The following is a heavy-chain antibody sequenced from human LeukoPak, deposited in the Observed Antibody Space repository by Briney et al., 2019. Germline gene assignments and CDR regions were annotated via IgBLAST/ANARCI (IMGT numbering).Heavy chain of an antibody. CDR3: ATEAPSGEVDY. CDR2: IDPSDSYT. D-gene: IGHD1-26*01. V-gene: IGHV5-10-1*01. CDR1: GYSFTNYW. J-gene: IGHJ4*02. Sequence: GESLKISCKASGYSFTNYWIGWVRQMPGKGLEWMGRIDPSDSYTNYSPSFQGHVTISADKSINTAYLQWSSLKASDTAIYYCATEAPSGEVDYWGQGTLVTVSS.